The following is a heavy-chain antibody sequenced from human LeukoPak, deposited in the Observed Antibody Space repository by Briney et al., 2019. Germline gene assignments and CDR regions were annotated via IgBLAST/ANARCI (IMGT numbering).Heavy chain of an antibody. Sequence: GGSLRLSCAASGFTFSSYGMSWVRQAPGKGLEWVSAISGSGGSTYYADSVKGRFTISRDNSKNTLYLQMNSLRAEDTAVYYCAKDKYYYDSSGYPGPFDYWGQGTLVTVSS. CDR1: GFTFSSYG. D-gene: IGHD3-22*01. CDR3: AKDKYYYDSSGYPGPFDY. CDR2: ISGSGGST. V-gene: IGHV3-23*01. J-gene: IGHJ4*02.